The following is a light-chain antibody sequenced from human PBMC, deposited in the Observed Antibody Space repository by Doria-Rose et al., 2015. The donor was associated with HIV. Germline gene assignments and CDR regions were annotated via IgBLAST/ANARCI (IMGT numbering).Light chain of an antibody. J-gene: IGKJ1*01. V-gene: IGKV3-20*01. CDR3: HQYGTSWT. Sequence: EIVLTQSPGTLSLSPGERATLSCRASQSFSSTYLAWYQQKPGQAPSLLIYDGSTRATGIPDRFSASGSATDFTLTTNRLEPEDFALYYCHQYGTSWTSGQGTKVEI. CDR2: DGS. CDR1: QSFSSTY.